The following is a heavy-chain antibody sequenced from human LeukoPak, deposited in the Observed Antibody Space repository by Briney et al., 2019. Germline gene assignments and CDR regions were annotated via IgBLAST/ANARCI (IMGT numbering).Heavy chain of an antibody. CDR2: IYPGDSDT. V-gene: IGHV5-51*01. CDR3: ARHMTVTTDYFYYYYMDV. D-gene: IGHD4-17*01. CDR1: GYSFTSYW. J-gene: IGHJ6*03. Sequence: GESLKISCYGSGYSFTSYWIGWVRQMPGIGLEWVRIIYPGDSDTRYSPSFQGQVTISADKSISTAYLQWSSLKASDTAMYYCARHMTVTTDYFYYYYMDVWGKGTTVTVSS.